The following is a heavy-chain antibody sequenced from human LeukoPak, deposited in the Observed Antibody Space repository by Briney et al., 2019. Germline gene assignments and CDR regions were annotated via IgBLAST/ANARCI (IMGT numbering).Heavy chain of an antibody. J-gene: IGHJ4*02. Sequence: ASVKVSCKASGYTFTGYYMHWVRQAPGQGLEWMGWINPNSGGTNYAQKFQGWVTMTRDTSISTAYMELSRLRSDDTAVYYCAPWNDYWSGSTNFDYWGQGTLVTVSS. V-gene: IGHV1-2*04. D-gene: IGHD3-3*01. CDR1: GYTFTGYY. CDR3: APWNDYWSGSTNFDY. CDR2: INPNSGGT.